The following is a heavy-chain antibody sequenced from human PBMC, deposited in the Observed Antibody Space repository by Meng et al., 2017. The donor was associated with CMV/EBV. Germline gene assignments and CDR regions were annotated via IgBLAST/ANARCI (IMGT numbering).Heavy chain of an antibody. CDR2: ISYSGST. J-gene: IGHJ4*02. Sequence: GSISSGGYYWSWIRQHPGKGLEWIGYISYSGSTYYNPSLKSRVTISVDTSKNQFSLKLSSVTAADTAVYYCAREGIVVVPASRYFDYWGQGTLVTVSS. V-gene: IGHV4-31*02. D-gene: IGHD2-2*01. CDR3: AREGIVVVPASRYFDY. CDR1: GSISSGGYY.